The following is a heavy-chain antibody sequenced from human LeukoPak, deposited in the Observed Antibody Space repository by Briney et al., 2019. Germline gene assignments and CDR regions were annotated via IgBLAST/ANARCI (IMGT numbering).Heavy chain of an antibody. J-gene: IGHJ3*02. D-gene: IGHD3-3*01. CDR2: INTNSGGT. Sequence: ASVKVSCKASGYTFTGYYMHWVRQAPGQGLEWMGRINTNSGGTNYAQKFQGRVTMTRDTSISTAHMELSSLRSEDTAVYYCARDGDYDFWSGPSPYDAFDIWGQGTMVTVSS. CDR3: ARDGDYDFWSGPSPYDAFDI. V-gene: IGHV1-2*06. CDR1: GYTFTGYY.